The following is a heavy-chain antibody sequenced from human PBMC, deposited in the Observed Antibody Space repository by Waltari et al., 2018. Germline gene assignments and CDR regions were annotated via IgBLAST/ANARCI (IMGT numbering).Heavy chain of an antibody. CDR2: ISSGGETT. J-gene: IGHJ3*02. D-gene: IGHD3-3*01. V-gene: IGHV3-23*01. CDR1: GFTFSSYS. Sequence: EVQLLQSGGGLVQPGGSLRLSCAASGFTFSSYSMSWVRQAPGKGLEWGSAISSGGETTRYADSGKGRFTISRDKSKNTLSLQVSSLRAEDTAVYYCAKRLLEPQVGAFDIWGQGTIVTVSS. CDR3: AKRLLEPQVGAFDI.